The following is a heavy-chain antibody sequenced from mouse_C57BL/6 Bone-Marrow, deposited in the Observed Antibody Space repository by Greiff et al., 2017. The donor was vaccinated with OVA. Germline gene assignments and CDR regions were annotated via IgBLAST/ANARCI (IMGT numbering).Heavy chain of an antibody. CDR3: ARHQAYYSNYAMDY. CDR1: GFTFSSYG. J-gene: IGHJ4*01. D-gene: IGHD2-5*01. CDR2: ISSGGSYT. V-gene: IGHV5-6*01. Sequence: EVQLVESGGDLVKPGGSLKLSCAASGFTFSSYGMSWVRQTPDKRLEWVATISSGGSYTYYPDSVKGRFTISRDNAKNTLYLQMSSLKSEDTAMYYCARHQAYYSNYAMDYWGQGTSVTVSS.